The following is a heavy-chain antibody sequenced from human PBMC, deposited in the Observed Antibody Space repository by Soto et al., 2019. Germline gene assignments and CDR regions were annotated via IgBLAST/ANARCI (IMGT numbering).Heavy chain of an antibody. D-gene: IGHD2-2*02. Sequence: SETLSLTCAVYGGSFSGYYWSWIRQPPGKGLEWIGEINHSGSTNYNPSLKSRVTISVDTSKNQFSLKLSSVTAADTAVYYCARFVPAAIAERVGMDVWGQGTTVTVSS. J-gene: IGHJ6*02. CDR1: GGSFSGYY. CDR3: ARFVPAAIAERVGMDV. CDR2: INHSGST. V-gene: IGHV4-34*01.